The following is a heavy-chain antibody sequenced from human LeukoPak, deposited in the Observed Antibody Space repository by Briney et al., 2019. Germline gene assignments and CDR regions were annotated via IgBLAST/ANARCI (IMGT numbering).Heavy chain of an antibody. Sequence: GGSLRLSCAASGFTFSSYSMNWVRQAPGKGLEWVSSISISMSYIYYADSVKGLFTISRDNTKNSLYLQMNSLRAEETAVYYCARADYGGLWGQGNLVTVSS. V-gene: IGHV3-21*01. CDR1: GFTFSSYS. CDR3: ARADYGGL. J-gene: IGHJ4*02. CDR2: ISISMSYI. D-gene: IGHD4-17*01.